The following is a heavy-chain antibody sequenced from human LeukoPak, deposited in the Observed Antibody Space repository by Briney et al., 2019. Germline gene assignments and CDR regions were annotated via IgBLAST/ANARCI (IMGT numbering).Heavy chain of an antibody. Sequence: GGSLRLSCVASGFTFSTYDMSWVRQAPGKGLEWVSASSGSGGSTYYADSVKGRFTISRDNSKNTLYLQMNSLRAEDTAVYYCARVSWFHVSSGSDYWGQGTLVTVSS. CDR3: ARVSWFHVSSGSDY. CDR2: SSGSGGST. J-gene: IGHJ4*02. V-gene: IGHV3-23*01. D-gene: IGHD6-19*01. CDR1: GFTFSTYD.